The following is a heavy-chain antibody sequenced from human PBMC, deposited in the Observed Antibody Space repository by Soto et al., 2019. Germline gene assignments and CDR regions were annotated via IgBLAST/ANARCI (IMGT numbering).Heavy chain of an antibody. CDR3: ARGFTTGATIGGFDY. CDR1: GATFSGSA. D-gene: IGHD1-1*01. Sequence: SVKVSCKASGATFSGSAFSWVRQAPGQGLEWMGGITPTLGTTNYAQHLQGRVTITADESTGTSFMELTSLTSADTAVYYCARGFTTGATIGGFDYWGQGTLVTVSS. CDR2: ITPTLGTT. V-gene: IGHV1-69*13. J-gene: IGHJ4*02.